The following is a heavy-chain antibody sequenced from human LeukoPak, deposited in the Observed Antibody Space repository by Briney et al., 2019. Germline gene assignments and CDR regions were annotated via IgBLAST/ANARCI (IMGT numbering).Heavy chain of an antibody. CDR3: AREVEGQWLADY. CDR1: GYAFTSYG. J-gene: IGHJ4*02. V-gene: IGHV1-18*01. Sequence: ASVKVSCKASGYAFTSYGISWVRQAPGQGLEWMGWISAYDGNTNYAQRLQGRVTMTTDTSTSTAYMELRSLRSDDTAVYYCAREVEGQWLADYWGQGTLVTVSS. D-gene: IGHD6-19*01. CDR2: ISAYDGNT.